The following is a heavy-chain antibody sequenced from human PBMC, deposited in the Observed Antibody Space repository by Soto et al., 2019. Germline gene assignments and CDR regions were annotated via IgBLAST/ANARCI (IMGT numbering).Heavy chain of an antibody. Sequence: PGGSLRLSCAPSGFTFSRFEWHWVRQAPGKGLEWISYISSSGSTVYYASSVEGRFTTSRDNANNSVYLQMDSLRAEDTALYYCTRAAWFPYLSFYWGQGALVTVSS. CDR1: GFTFSRFE. J-gene: IGHJ4*02. CDR3: TRAAWFPYLSFY. CDR2: ISSSGSTV. V-gene: IGHV3-48*03. D-gene: IGHD3-10*01.